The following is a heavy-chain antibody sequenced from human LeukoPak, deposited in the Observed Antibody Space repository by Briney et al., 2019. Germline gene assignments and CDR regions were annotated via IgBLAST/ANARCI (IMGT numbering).Heavy chain of an antibody. CDR1: GGSISSNNYY. Sequence: SETLSLTCTVSGGSISSNNYYWGWIRQPPGKGLEWIGNIYYSGSTYYNRSLKSRVTISVDTSKNQFSLKLTSVTAADTAVYFCARGEDFERYYLAYWGQGTLVTVSS. D-gene: IGHD3-9*01. V-gene: IGHV4-39*07. CDR2: IYYSGST. CDR3: ARGEDFERYYLAY. J-gene: IGHJ4*02.